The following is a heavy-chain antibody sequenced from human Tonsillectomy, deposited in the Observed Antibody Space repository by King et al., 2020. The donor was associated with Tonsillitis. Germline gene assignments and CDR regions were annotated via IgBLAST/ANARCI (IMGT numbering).Heavy chain of an antibody. D-gene: IGHD3-22*01. V-gene: IGHV3-21*01. Sequence: VQLVESGGGLVKPGGYLRLSCVASGFSFKTFDMNWVRQAPGKGLEWVSSISSSSTNIHYADSVKGRFTVSRDNTKNSLYLHMDSLRAEDTAVYYCAKDKGADYYDSSRGAFDIGGQGTMVTVSS. CDR3: AKDKGADYYDSSRGAFDI. CDR1: GFSFKTFD. CDR2: ISSSSTNI. J-gene: IGHJ3*02.